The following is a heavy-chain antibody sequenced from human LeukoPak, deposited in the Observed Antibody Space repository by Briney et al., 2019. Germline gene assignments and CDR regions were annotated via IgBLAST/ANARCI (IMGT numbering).Heavy chain of an antibody. CDR2: ISPSRSYI. V-gene: IGHV3-21*01. D-gene: IGHD2-2*01. J-gene: IGHJ4*02. Sequence: GGSLRLSCVASGFSFSGYSINWVRQAPGKGLEWVSSISPSRSYIYYADSVKGRFTISRDNAKNSLYLQMSSLRAEDTAVYYCARGRGCSSMSCYPDYWGQGTLVTVSS. CDR1: GFSFSGYS. CDR3: ARGRGCSSMSCYPDY.